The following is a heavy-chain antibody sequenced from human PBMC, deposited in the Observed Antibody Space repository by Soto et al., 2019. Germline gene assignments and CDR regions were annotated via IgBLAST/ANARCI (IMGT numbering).Heavy chain of an antibody. V-gene: IGHV3-23*01. D-gene: IGHD6-19*01. CDR2: ISANGGRA. J-gene: IGHJ4*02. Sequence: EVHLLESGGGLVPPGGSLRLSCAASGFSLSNFALSWVRQAPGKGLEWVSVISANGGRATYADSVKGRFTISRDNSKNELYLEMSSLSADDTATYYCAKDRVALAGMGFFETGGQGTLVIVSS. CDR1: GFSLSNFA. CDR3: AKDRVALAGMGFFET.